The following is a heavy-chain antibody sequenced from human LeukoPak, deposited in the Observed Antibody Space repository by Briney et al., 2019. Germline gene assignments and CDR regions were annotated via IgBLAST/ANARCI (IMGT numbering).Heavy chain of an antibody. J-gene: IGHJ6*02. CDR1: GGSISSYY. Sequence: SETLSLTCTVSGGSISSYYWSWIRQPPGKGLEWIGYIYYSGSTNYNPSLKSRVTISVDTSKNQFSLKLSSVTAADTAVYYCARAGGLLWFGEGVGDYGMDVWGQGTTVTVSS. CDR2: IYYSGST. V-gene: IGHV4-59*01. CDR3: ARAGGLLWFGEGVGDYGMDV. D-gene: IGHD3-10*01.